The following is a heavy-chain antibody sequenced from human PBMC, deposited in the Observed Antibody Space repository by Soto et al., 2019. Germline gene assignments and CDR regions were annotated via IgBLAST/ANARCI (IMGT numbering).Heavy chain of an antibody. CDR3: SRASRIAVRLWSRRHYYYGMDV. CDR2: MNPNSGNT. CDR1: GYPFTSYD. J-gene: IGHJ6*02. Sequence: GGSVKVYFKASGYPFTSYDINLVRQATGQGLEWIGWMNPNSGNTGYAQKFQGRVTMTRNTSISTAYMELSSLRSADTAVYYCSRASRIAVRLWSRRHYYYGMDVWGQGTTVTVSS. D-gene: IGHD5-18*01. V-gene: IGHV1-8*01.